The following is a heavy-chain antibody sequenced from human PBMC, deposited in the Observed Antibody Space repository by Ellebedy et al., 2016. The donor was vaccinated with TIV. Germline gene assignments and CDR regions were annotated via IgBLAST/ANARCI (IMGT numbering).Heavy chain of an antibody. V-gene: IGHV1-18*01. D-gene: IGHD3-22*01. CDR2: ISANNGNP. CDR3: ARETLFYDTIGYYIITRYFYYMDV. CDR1: GFSLSSHE. J-gene: IGHJ6*03. Sequence: AASVKVSCKASGFSLSSHEITWARQAPGQGLEWMGWISANNGNPNYAQQFQGRITMTTDTSTSTAYMELRSLRSDDTAVYYCARETLFYDTIGYYIITRYFYYMDVWGKGTTVTVSS.